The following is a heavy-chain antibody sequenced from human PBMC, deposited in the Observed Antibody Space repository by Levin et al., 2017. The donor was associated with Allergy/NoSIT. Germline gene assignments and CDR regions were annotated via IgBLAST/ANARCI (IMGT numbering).Heavy chain of an antibody. CDR2: LNPNTGCT. D-gene: IGHD6-13*01. Sequence: ASVKVSCKASGFTFTIYDIHWVRQAPGQGLEWVGRLNPNTGCTDSAQKFVGRVTMPRDTSTTTAFMELTRLRPDDTALYYCARETIAAPPYNWFDAWGQGALVTVSS. CDR3: ARETIAAPPYNWFDA. CDR1: GFTFTIYD. J-gene: IGHJ5*02. V-gene: IGHV1-2*06.